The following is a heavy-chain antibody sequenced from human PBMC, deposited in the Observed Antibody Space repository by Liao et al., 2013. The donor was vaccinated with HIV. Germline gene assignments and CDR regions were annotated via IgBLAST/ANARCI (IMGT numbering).Heavy chain of an antibody. CDR1: GGSFSGYY. D-gene: IGHD1-26*01. V-gene: IGHV4-34*01. J-gene: IGHJ6*03. CDR2: INHSGST. Sequence: QVQLQQWGAGLLKPSETLSLTCAVYGGSFSGYYWSWIRQPPGKGLEWIGEINHSGSTNYNPSLKSRVTISVDTSKNQFSLKLSSVTAADTAVYYCARGGRTYYYYYMDVWGKGTTVTVSS. CDR3: ARGGRTYYYYYMDV.